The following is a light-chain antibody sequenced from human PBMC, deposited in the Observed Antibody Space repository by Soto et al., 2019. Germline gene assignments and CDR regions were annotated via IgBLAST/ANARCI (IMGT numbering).Light chain of an antibody. V-gene: IGKV3-20*01. CDR2: GAF. J-gene: IGKJ2*01. Sequence: EVVLTQSPGTLSLSPGERATLSCRAGQHINIAYMAWYQQKPGHAPRLLIYGAFNRSTGIPDRCSVSGFGTDFTLTISRLEPEDFVVYYCQQFRNSSYTFGQGTKLEI. CDR1: QHINIAY. CDR3: QQFRNSSYT.